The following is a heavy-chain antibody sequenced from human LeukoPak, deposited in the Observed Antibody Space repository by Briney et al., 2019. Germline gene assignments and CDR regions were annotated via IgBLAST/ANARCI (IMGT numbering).Heavy chain of an antibody. V-gene: IGHV3-23*01. CDR2: ISGSGGST. Sequence: PGGSLRLSCAASGFTFSSYGMSWVRQAPGKGLEWVSAISGSGGSTYYADSVKGRFTISRDNSKNTLYLQMNSLRAEDTALYYCARVPGYCSGGSCRDYYMDVWGKGTTVTVSS. CDR1: GFTFSSYG. D-gene: IGHD2-15*01. CDR3: ARVPGYCSGGSCRDYYMDV. J-gene: IGHJ6*03.